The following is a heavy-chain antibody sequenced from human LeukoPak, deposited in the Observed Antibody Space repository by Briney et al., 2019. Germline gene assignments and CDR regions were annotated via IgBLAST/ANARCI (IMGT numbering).Heavy chain of an antibody. CDR1: GYTFTGYY. Sequence: ASVKVSCKASGYTFTGYYMHWVRQAPGQGLEWMGRINPNSGGTNYAQKFQGRVTMTRDTSISTVYMELSRLRSDDTAVYYCARDEYDYVWGSYRRIDYWGQGTLVTVSS. V-gene: IGHV1-2*06. J-gene: IGHJ4*02. D-gene: IGHD3-16*02. CDR2: INPNSGGT. CDR3: ARDEYDYVWGSYRRIDY.